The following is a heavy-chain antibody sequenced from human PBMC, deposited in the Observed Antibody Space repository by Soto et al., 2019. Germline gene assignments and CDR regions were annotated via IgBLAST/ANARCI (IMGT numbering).Heavy chain of an antibody. D-gene: IGHD4-17*01. CDR1: GGTFSSYT. CDR3: ARDDGDYAKGSYMDV. CDR2: IIPILGIA. Sequence: SVKVSCKASGGTFSSYTISWVRQAPGQGLEWMGRIIPILGIANYAQKFQGRVTITADKSTSTAYMELSSLRSEDTSVYYCARDDGDYAKGSYMDVWGKGTTVTVSS. V-gene: IGHV1-69*04. J-gene: IGHJ6*03.